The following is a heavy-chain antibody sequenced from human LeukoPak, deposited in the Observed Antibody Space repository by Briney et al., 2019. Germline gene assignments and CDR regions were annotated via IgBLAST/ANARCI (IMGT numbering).Heavy chain of an antibody. CDR3: ARGSYDFWSGYYTGTRPLDY. CDR2: ISAYNGNT. Sequence: ASVKVSRKASGYTFTSYGISWVRQAPGQGLEWMGWISAYNGNTNYAQKLQGRVTMTTDTSTSTAYMELRSLRSDDTAVYYCARGSYDFWSGYYTGTRPLDYWGQGTLVTVSS. J-gene: IGHJ4*02. V-gene: IGHV1-18*01. CDR1: GYTFTSYG. D-gene: IGHD3-3*01.